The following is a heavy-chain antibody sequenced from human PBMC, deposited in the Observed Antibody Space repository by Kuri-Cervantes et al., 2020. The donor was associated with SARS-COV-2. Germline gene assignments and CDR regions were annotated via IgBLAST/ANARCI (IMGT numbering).Heavy chain of an antibody. D-gene: IGHD3-9*01. CDR2: IYFSGST. V-gene: IGHV4-39*01. Sequence: SETLPLTCSVSGGSISSSGHYWGWVRQPPGKGLEWIGSIYFSGSTYYTPSLKSRVTISVDTSKNQFSLKLTSVTATDTAVYYCGRQASDWHIDYWGQGTLVTVSS. CDR3: GRQASDWHIDY. CDR1: GGSISSSGHY. J-gene: IGHJ4*02.